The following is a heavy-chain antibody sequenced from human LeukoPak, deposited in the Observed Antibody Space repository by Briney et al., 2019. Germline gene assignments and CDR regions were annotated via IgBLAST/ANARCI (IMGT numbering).Heavy chain of an antibody. Sequence: SSETLSLTCTVSGGSISSSSYYWGWIRQPPGKGLEWIGSIYYSGSTYYNPSLKSRVTISVDTSKNQFSLKLSSVTAADTAVYYCARWTRCSGWYEGGYFDYWGQGTLVTVSS. V-gene: IGHV4-39*01. D-gene: IGHD6-19*01. CDR2: IYYSGST. J-gene: IGHJ4*02. CDR1: GGSISSSSYY. CDR3: ARWTRCSGWYEGGYFDY.